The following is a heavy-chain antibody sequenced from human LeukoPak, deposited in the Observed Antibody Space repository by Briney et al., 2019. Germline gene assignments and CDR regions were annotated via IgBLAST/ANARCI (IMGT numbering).Heavy chain of an antibody. V-gene: IGHV4-4*02. J-gene: IGHJ4*02. D-gene: IGHD3-22*01. CDR2: VYHSGST. Sequence: PSETLSLTCAVSGASITSSKYCSWVRQPPGKGLEWIGQVYHSGSTNYNPSLKSRVTISVDKSKNQFSLRLSSVTAADTAVYYCARGDYDINLSFDYWGQGTLVTVSS. CDR3: ARGDYDINLSFDY. CDR1: GASITSSKY.